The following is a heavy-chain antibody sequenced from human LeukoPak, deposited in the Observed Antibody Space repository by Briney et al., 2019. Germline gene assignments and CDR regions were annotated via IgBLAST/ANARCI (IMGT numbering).Heavy chain of an antibody. CDR3: ATESFHY. D-gene: IGHD3-10*01. V-gene: IGHV3-23*01. CDR2: ISSTGTIT. J-gene: IGHJ4*02. CDR1: GFTFSRFA. Sequence: GGSLRLSCVVSGFTFSRFAMNWVRQAPGKGLEWVSIISSTGTITSYADSVKGRFTISRDNSKNTVYLQVNSQRAEDTALYYCATESFHYWGQGTLVAVSS.